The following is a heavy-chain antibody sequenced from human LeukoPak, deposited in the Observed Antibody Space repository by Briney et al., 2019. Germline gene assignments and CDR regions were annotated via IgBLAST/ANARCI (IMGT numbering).Heavy chain of an antibody. Sequence: PSETLSLTCAVYGGSFSGYYGSWIRQPPGRGLEWVGEINYSGNKNNNASLKSRLTIAVDTSKNQFSLKLSSVTAADTAVYYCARGKQSSIWGQGTMVTVSS. D-gene: IGHD3-10*01. V-gene: IGHV4-34*01. CDR1: GGSFSGYY. J-gene: IGHJ3*02. CDR2: INYSGNK. CDR3: ARGKQSSI.